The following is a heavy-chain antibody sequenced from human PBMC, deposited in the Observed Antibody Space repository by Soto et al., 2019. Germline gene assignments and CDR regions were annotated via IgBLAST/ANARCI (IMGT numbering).Heavy chain of an antibody. J-gene: IGHJ3*02. CDR2: VGGSDTDK. CDR3: AKDATAVNGVWDPFDM. Sequence: EVQLLESGGGVVQPGGSLRLSCAASGFTFSAYAMSWVRQAPGKGLQWVSGVGGSDTDKHYADSVRGRFTVSRDNSKNTLYLQMNSLRVDDTAVYYCAKDATAVNGVWDPFDMWGQGTEATVSS. D-gene: IGHD2-8*01. V-gene: IGHV3-23*01. CDR1: GFTFSAYA.